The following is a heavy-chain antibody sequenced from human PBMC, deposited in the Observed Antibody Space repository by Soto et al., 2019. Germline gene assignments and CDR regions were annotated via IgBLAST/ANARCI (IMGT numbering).Heavy chain of an antibody. J-gene: IGHJ4*02. Sequence: PGGSLRLSCAASGFTFSSYAMHWVRQAPGKGLEWVTVISFDGRIKYYTESVKDRFTISRDNSKNILYLQMNSLKPDDTGIYYCARDGRHCSSADCWAWGQGTRVTVSS. CDR2: ISFDGRIK. V-gene: IGHV3-30*04. CDR1: GFTFSSYA. D-gene: IGHD2-2*01. CDR3: ARDGRHCSSADCWA.